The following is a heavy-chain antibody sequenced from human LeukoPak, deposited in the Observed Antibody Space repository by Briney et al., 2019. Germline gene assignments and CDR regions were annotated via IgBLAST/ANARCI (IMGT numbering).Heavy chain of an antibody. Sequence: SETLSLTCTVSGGSISSYYWSWIRQPPGRGLEWIGCIYYSGSTNYNPSLKSRVTISVDTSKNQFSLKLSSVTAADTAVYYCARGFYSPAAFDYWGQGTLVTVSS. D-gene: IGHD2-21*01. J-gene: IGHJ4*02. V-gene: IGHV4-59*01. CDR3: ARGFYSPAAFDY. CDR1: GGSISSYY. CDR2: IYYSGST.